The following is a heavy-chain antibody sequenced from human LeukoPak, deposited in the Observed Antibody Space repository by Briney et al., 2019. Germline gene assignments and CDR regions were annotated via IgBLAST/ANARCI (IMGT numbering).Heavy chain of an antibody. CDR3: SNIYSYGLHGMDV. Sequence: GGSLRLSCAASGLTFSNAWMSWVRQAPGKGLEWVGRTKSKTDGGIIDYAAPVQGRFTISRDDSKNTLYLQMNSLRTEDTAVYYCSNIYSYGLHGMDVWGQGTTVTVSS. CDR1: GLTFSNAW. J-gene: IGHJ6*02. V-gene: IGHV3-15*01. CDR2: TKSKTDGGII. D-gene: IGHD5-18*01.